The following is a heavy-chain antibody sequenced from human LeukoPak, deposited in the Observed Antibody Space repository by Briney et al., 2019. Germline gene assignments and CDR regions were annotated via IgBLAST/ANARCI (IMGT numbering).Heavy chain of an antibody. V-gene: IGHV4-4*09. Sequence: PSETLSLTCTVSGGSISSYYWSWIRQPPGKGLEWIGYIYTSGSTNYNPSLKSRVTISGDTSKNQLSLKLSSVTAADTAVYYCARGRYCSSTSCYTWFDPWGQGTLVTVSS. J-gene: IGHJ5*02. CDR3: ARGRYCSSTSCYTWFDP. CDR1: GGSISSYY. D-gene: IGHD2-2*02. CDR2: IYTSGST.